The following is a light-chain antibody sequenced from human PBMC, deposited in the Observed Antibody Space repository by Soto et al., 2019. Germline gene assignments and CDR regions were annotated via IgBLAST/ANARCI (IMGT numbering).Light chain of an antibody. J-gene: IGLJ2*01. V-gene: IGLV2-14*01. CDR1: SSDVGAYNY. Sequence: QSVLTQPASVSGSPGQSFTISCTGTSSDVGAYNYVSWYQQHPGKAPKLMIHDVSDRPSGVSNRFSGSKSGNTASLTISGLQAEDEADYYCSSYSSSSTLGVFGGGTKLTVL. CDR3: SSYSSSSTLGV. CDR2: DVS.